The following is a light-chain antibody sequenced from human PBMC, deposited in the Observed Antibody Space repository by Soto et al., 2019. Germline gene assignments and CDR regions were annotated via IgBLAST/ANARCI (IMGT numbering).Light chain of an antibody. Sequence: QSVLTQPASVSGSPGQSITISCTGTISDVGGYNFVSWYQQYPGKAPKLMICDVSNRPSGVSNRFSGSKSGNTASLTISGLHAQDAADYYCSPSTGSNYVFGTGTKVTVL. CDR2: DVS. J-gene: IGLJ1*01. V-gene: IGLV2-14*03. CDR3: SPSTGSNYV. CDR1: ISDVGGYNF.